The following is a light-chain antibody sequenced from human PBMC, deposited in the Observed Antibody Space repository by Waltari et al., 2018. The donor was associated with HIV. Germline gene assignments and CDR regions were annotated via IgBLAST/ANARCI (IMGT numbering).Light chain of an antibody. CDR3: TSYASSSSLL. V-gene: IGLV2-14*01. Sequence: QSALTQPATVSGSPGQSITISCTGGSNDVGGYNYVSWYQHLPGKAPKLIIYEVGNRPSGVSNRFAGSKSGNTASLTISGLQAEDEADYYCTSYASSSSLLYGGGTKLTVL. J-gene: IGLJ2*01. CDR1: SNDVGGYNY. CDR2: EVG.